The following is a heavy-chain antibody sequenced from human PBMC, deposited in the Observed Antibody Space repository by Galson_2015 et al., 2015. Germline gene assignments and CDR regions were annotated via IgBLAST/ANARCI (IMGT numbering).Heavy chain of an antibody. J-gene: IGHJ6*02. CDR2: ISDSGGST. CDR1: GFTFSSYA. CDR3: AKGRDGYNYHHYYYGMDV. Sequence: SLRLSCAASGFTFSSYAMSWVRQAPGKGLGWVSAISDSGGSTYYADSVKGRFTISRNNSKNTLYLQMNSLRAEDTALYYCAKGRDGYNYHHYYYGMDVWGQGTTVTVSS. D-gene: IGHD5-24*01. V-gene: IGHV3-23*01.